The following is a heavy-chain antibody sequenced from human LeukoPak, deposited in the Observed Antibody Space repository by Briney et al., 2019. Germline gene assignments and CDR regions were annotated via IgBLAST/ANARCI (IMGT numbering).Heavy chain of an antibody. V-gene: IGHV4-59*01. Sequence: SETLSLTCTVSGGSISSYYWSWIRQPPGKGLEWIGYIYYSGSTNYNPSLKSRVTISVDTSKNQFSLKLSSVTAADTAVYYCARASIGFGEFPNWFDPWGQGTLVTVSS. CDR3: ARASIGFGEFPNWFDP. D-gene: IGHD3-10*01. CDR1: GGSISSYY. J-gene: IGHJ5*02. CDR2: IYYSGST.